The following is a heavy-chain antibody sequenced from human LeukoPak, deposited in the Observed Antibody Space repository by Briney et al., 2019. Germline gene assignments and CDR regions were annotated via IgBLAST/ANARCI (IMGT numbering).Heavy chain of an antibody. D-gene: IGHD4-11*01. CDR2: ISTSSSYK. Sequence: GGSLRLSCAVSGFTFSSYTMNWVRQAPGKGLEWVSTISTSSSYKYYADSVKGRFTISRDNAKNSLYLQMNSLRAEDTAVYYCARDLEDYNNYGEMAIWGQGTLVTVAS. V-gene: IGHV3-21*01. CDR3: ARDLEDYNNYGEMAI. CDR1: GFTFSSYT. J-gene: IGHJ4*02.